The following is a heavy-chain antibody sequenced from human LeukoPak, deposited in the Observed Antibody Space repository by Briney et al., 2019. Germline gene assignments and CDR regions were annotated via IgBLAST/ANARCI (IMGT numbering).Heavy chain of an antibody. CDR1: GGSISSYY. CDR2: IYYSGST. J-gene: IGHJ3*02. Sequence: SETLSLTCTVSGGSISSYYWSWIRQPPGKGLEWIGYIYYSGSTNYNPSLKSRVTISVDTSKNQFSLKLSSVTAADTAVYYCARHAYDSSGYYFNRGVVDASDIWGQGTMVTVSS. V-gene: IGHV4-59*08. D-gene: IGHD3-22*01. CDR3: ARHAYDSSGYYFNRGVVDASDI.